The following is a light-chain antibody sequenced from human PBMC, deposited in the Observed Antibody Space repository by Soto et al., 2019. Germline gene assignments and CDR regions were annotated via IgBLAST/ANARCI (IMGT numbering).Light chain of an antibody. Sequence: QSVLTQPLSVSGTPGQTVTISCSGSTSNLGSNGVNWYQQFPGSAPKLLIYANYQRPSGVPDRFSGSKSATSASLAINGLQSEDEADFYCASWDDSLDGMVFGGGTKLTVL. CDR1: TSNLGSNG. J-gene: IGLJ2*01. V-gene: IGLV1-44*01. CDR2: ANY. CDR3: ASWDDSLDGMV.